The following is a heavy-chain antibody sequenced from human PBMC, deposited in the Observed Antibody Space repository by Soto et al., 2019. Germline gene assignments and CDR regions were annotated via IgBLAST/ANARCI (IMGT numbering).Heavy chain of an antibody. Sequence: SETLSLTCSVTGGAISGYYWTWIRQSDGEGLEWIGRIYSSGSTNYNPSLKSRVTISLDTSMNYFSLRLSSVTAADTAVYYCARGQRFSDWFDPWGQGTLVTVSS. CDR2: IYSSGST. CDR3: ARGQRFSDWFDP. V-gene: IGHV4-4*07. J-gene: IGHJ5*02. CDR1: GGAISGYY. D-gene: IGHD3-3*01.